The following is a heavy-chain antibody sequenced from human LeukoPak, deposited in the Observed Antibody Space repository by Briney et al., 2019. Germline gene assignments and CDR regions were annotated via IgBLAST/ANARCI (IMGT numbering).Heavy chain of an antibody. CDR3: ASSGRAIVATMGY. V-gene: IGHV1-2*04. CDR2: INPNSGGT. CDR1: GYTFTGYY. Sequence: GASVKVSCKASGYTFTGYYMHWVRQAPGQGLEWMGWINPNSGGTNYAQKFQGWVTMTRDTSISTAYMELSRLRSEDTAVYYCASSGRAIVATMGYWGQGTLVTVSS. D-gene: IGHD5-12*01. J-gene: IGHJ4*02.